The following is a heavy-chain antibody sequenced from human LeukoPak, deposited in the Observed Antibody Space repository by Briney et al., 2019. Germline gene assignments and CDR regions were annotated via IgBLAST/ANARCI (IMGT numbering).Heavy chain of an antibody. D-gene: IGHD3-9*01. CDR1: GFIFSSYA. Sequence: HPGGSLRLSGAASGFIFSSYAMHWVRQAPGKGLKWVAVISYDGSNKYYADSVKGRFTISRDNSKNTLYLQMNSLRAEDTAVYYCASSARYFVSVDYWGQGTLVTVSS. J-gene: IGHJ4*02. CDR2: ISYDGSNK. V-gene: IGHV3-30-3*01. CDR3: ASSARYFVSVDY.